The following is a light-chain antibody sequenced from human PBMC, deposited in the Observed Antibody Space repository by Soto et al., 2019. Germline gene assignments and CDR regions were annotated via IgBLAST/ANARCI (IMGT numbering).Light chain of an antibody. V-gene: IGLV1-40*01. Sequence: QSVLTQPPSVSGAPGQRVTISCTGSSSNIGEGYDVQWYQQLPGTAPKLLIYANSNRPSGVPDRFSGSKSGTSASLAITGPQAEDEADYDCQSYDSSLSGSRVFGGGTQLTVL. CDR3: QSYDSSLSGSRV. J-gene: IGLJ3*02. CDR1: SSNIGEGYD. CDR2: ANS.